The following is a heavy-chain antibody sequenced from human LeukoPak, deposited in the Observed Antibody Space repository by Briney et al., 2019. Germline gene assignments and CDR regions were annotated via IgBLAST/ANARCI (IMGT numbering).Heavy chain of an antibody. J-gene: IGHJ4*02. V-gene: IGHV3-30*02. CDR3: AKADDNYYGSGSYPIDY. CDR1: GFTFSSYA. D-gene: IGHD3-10*01. CDR2: IWYDGSNK. Sequence: PGGFLRLSCAASGFTFSSYAMHWVRQAPGKGLEWVAVIWYDGSNKYYADSVKGRFTISRDNSKNTLYLQMNSLRAEDTAVYYCAKADDNYYGSGSYPIDYWGQGTLVTVSS.